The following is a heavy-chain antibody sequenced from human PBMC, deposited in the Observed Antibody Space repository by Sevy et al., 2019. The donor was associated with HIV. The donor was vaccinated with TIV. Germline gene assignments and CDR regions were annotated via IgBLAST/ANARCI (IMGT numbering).Heavy chain of an antibody. CDR3: TRDRDRRYYDSSGYPAYYYGMDV. D-gene: IGHD3-22*01. CDR2: IRSKAYGGTT. V-gene: IGHV3-49*03. J-gene: IGHJ6*02. Sequence: GGSLRLSCTASGFTFGDYAMSWFRQAPGKGLEWVGFIRSKAYGGTTEYAASVKGRFTISRDDSKSIAYLQMNGLKTEDTAVYYCTRDRDRRYYDSSGYPAYYYGMDVWGQGTTVTVSS. CDR1: GFTFGDYA.